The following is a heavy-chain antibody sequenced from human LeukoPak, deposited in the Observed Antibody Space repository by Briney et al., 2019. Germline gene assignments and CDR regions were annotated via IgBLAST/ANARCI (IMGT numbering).Heavy chain of an antibody. J-gene: IGHJ6*02. CDR1: GFALSSHW. CDR3: ARNNGMDV. V-gene: IGHV3-7*03. Sequence: PTGGSLRLSCAASGFALSSHWMTWVRQVPGRGPEWVANVNRDGSETYYLGSVKGRFTISKDNAKNSLYLQMNSLRAEDTALYHCARNNGMDVWGQGTTVIVSS. CDR2: VNRDGSET.